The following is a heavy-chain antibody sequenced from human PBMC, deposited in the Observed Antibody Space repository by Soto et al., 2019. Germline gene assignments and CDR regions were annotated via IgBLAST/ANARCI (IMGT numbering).Heavy chain of an antibody. V-gene: IGHV3-23*01. CDR1: GFSFSNYA. D-gene: IGHD3-16*01. Sequence: EVQLLESGGGLVQPGGSLRLSCAASGFSFSNYAMSWVRQAPGKGLEWVSAISGSGGSTYYADSVKGRFTISRDNPKNTLYLQMNSLRAEDTAVYYCARDRATDRPWGACDIWGQGTMVAVSS. CDR2: ISGSGGST. CDR3: ARDRATDRPWGACDI. J-gene: IGHJ3*02.